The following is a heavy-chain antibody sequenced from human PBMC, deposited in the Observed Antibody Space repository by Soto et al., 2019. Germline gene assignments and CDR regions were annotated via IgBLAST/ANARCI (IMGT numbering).Heavy chain of an antibody. J-gene: IGHJ4*02. D-gene: IGHD3-3*01. V-gene: IGHV4-39*01. CDR2: IYYSGST. CDR3: ARHTLAISISDH. Sequence: QLQLQESGPGLVKPSESLSIACTVSGSSISSSSYYRGRIRHPTGKWQEWIGSIYYSGSTYYHPSLKSRVTISVDTSTHQSSLKLSSVTAADTAVYYCARHTLAISISDHWGQGTLVTVSS. CDR1: GSSISSSSYY.